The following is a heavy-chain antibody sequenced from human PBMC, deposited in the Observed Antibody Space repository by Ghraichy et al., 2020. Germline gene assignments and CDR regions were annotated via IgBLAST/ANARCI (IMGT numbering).Heavy chain of an antibody. D-gene: IGHD6-19*01. J-gene: IGHJ4*02. Sequence: SQTLSLTCALSGDSISSNSAAWNWIRQSPSRGLEFLGRTYYRSTWINDYAKSVEGRITIGADISKNQFSLQLKSVTPEDTAIYYCARDPSTIAVNGGFDFWGQGTLVTVSS. CDR1: GDSISSNSAA. V-gene: IGHV6-1*01. CDR2: TYYRSTWIN. CDR3: ARDPSTIAVNGGFDF.